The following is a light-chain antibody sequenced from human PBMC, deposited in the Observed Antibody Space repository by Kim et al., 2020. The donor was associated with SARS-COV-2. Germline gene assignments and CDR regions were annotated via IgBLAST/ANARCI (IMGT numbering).Light chain of an antibody. CDR2: DVS. J-gene: IGLJ3*02. V-gene: IGLV2-14*03. Sequence: GRSITISCTGTSSDVGGYNYVSWYQQHPGKATKLMIYDVSNRPSGVSNRFSGSKSGNTASLTISGLQAEDEADYYCSSYTSSSTRVFGGGTQLTVL. CDR3: SSYTSSSTRV. CDR1: SSDVGGYNY.